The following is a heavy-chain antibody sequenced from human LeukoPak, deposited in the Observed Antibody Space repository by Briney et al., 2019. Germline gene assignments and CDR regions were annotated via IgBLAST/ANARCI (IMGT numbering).Heavy chain of an antibody. D-gene: IGHD3-10*01. J-gene: IGHJ6*03. CDR2: ISHSGST. V-gene: IGHV4-34*01. CDR1: GGSFSGYY. CDR3: AGFGEGYYYYMDV. Sequence: PSETLSLTCAVYGGSFSGYYWSWIRQPPGKGLEWIGEISHSGSTNYNPSLKSRVTISVDTSKNQFSLKLSSVTAAGTAVYYCAGFGEGYYYYMDVWGKGTTVTISS.